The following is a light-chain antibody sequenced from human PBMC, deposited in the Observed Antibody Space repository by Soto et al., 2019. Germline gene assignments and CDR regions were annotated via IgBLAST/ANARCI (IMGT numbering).Light chain of an antibody. CDR3: QQRGNLPYT. Sequence: EIVLTQSPATLSLSPGERATLSCRASQSVSRYLAWYQQKPGQAPRLLIYDASNRATGIPARFSGSGSGTDFTLTISRLEPEDFAVYYCQQRGNLPYTFGQGTNLEIK. J-gene: IGKJ2*01. V-gene: IGKV3-11*01. CDR1: QSVSRY. CDR2: DAS.